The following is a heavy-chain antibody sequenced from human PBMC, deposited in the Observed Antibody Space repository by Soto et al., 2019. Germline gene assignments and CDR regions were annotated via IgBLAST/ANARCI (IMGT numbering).Heavy chain of an antibody. D-gene: IGHD3-10*01. CDR3: ARVGAGVRGVIDWFDP. CDR2: IYHSGST. V-gene: IGHV4-30-2*01. CDR1: GGCISSGGYS. J-gene: IGHJ5*02. Sequence: PSETLSLTSAVSGGCISSGGYSWSWTRHPPGKGLEWIGYIYHSGSTYYNPSLKSRVTISVDRSKNQFSLKLSSVTAADTAVYYCARVGAGVRGVIDWFDPWGQGTLVTVSS.